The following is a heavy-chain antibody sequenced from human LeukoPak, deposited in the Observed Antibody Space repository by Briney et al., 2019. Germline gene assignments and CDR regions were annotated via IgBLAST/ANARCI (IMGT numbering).Heavy chain of an antibody. J-gene: IGHJ3*02. D-gene: IGHD4-17*01. CDR3: ARDFPILGDYVGDYFDI. Sequence: GGSLRLSCAASGFTFSSYEMNWVRQAPGKGLEWVSDISNNGSTIYYADSVKGRFTISRDNAKNTLYLQMNSLRAEDTAVYYCARDFPILGDYVGDYFDIWGQEAMVTVSS. CDR1: GFTFSSYE. V-gene: IGHV3-48*03. CDR2: ISNNGSTI.